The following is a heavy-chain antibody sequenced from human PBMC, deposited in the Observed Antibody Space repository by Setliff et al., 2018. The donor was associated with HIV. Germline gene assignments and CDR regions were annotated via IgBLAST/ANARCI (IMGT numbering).Heavy chain of an antibody. Sequence: PGVSLRLSCAASGFTFSSYTMNWVRQAPGKGLEWVSSISSSSYYIYYADSVKGRFTISRDNAKNTLYLQMNSLRAEDTAVYYCVRLPFPPYCGGDCYSIDYWGQGTLVTVSS. V-gene: IGHV3-21*01. CDR1: GFTFSSYT. J-gene: IGHJ4*02. CDR3: VRLPFPPYCGGDCYSIDY. CDR2: ISSSSYYI. D-gene: IGHD2-21*02.